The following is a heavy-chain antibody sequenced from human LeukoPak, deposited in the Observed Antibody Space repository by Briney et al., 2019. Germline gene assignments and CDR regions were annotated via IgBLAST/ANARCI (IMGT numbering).Heavy chain of an antibody. CDR1: GGSIISYY. J-gene: IGHJ4*02. V-gene: IGHV4-59*12. CDR3: ARARVGITIFGVVEPYYFDY. CDR2: IHYSGST. D-gene: IGHD3-3*01. Sequence: SETLSLTCTVSGGSIISYYWTWIRQPPGKGLEWIGYIHYSGSTNYNPSLKSRVTISVDTSKNQFSLKLSSVTAADTAVYYCARARVGITIFGVVEPYYFDYWGQGTLVTVSS.